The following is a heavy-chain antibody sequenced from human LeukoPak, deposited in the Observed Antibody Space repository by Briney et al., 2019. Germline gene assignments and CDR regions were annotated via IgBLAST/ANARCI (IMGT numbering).Heavy chain of an antibody. J-gene: IGHJ4*02. CDR1: GYTFTGYY. Sequence: ASVKVSCKASGYTFTGYYIHCVRQAPGQGLEWMGRINPNSGGTNYAQKFQGRVTMTRDTSISTAYMELSRLRSDDTAVYYCARDIVGIGYYDSSGHEDYWGQGSLVTVSS. CDR3: ARDIVGIGYYDSSGHEDY. CDR2: INPNSGGT. V-gene: IGHV1-2*06. D-gene: IGHD3-22*01.